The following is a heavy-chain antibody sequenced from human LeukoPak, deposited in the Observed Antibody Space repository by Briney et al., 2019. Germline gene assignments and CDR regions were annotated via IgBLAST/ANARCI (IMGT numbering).Heavy chain of an antibody. J-gene: IGHJ4*02. V-gene: IGHV1-46*01. CDR2: INPNGGST. CDR3: ARGTSGSSLLYYFDF. Sequence: ASVKVSCKASGYSFTNYHMHWVRQAPGQGLEWMGIINPNGGSTNYPQRFQGRVTMTRDTSTSTVYMELSSLRSEDTAVYYCARGTSGSSLLYYFDFWGRGTLVTVSS. D-gene: IGHD1-26*01. CDR1: GYSFTNYH.